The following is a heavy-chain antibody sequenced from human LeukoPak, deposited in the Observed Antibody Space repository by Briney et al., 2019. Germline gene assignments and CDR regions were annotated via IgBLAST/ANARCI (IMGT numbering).Heavy chain of an antibody. J-gene: IGHJ4*02. CDR3: AREPSTYYYDSSGLDY. CDR1: GFTFSSYA. D-gene: IGHD3-22*01. CDR2: ISYDGSNK. V-gene: IGHV3-30-3*01. Sequence: GGSLRLSCAASGFTFSSYAMHWVRQAPGEGLEWVAVISYDGSNKYYADSVKGRFTISRDNSKNTLYLQMNSLRAEDTAVYYCAREPSTYYYDSSGLDYWGLGTLVTVSS.